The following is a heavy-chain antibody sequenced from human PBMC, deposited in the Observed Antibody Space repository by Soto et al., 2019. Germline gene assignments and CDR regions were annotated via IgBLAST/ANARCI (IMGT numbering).Heavy chain of an antibody. CDR3: YSYPDFWGGHTPL. CDR1: GFSITNTW. CDR2: VKSKADGGTA. J-gene: IGHJ4*02. V-gene: IGHV3-15*07. D-gene: IGHD3-3*01. Sequence: EVQLVESGGGLVQPGGSLRLSCAASGFSITNTWMHWVRQAPGKGLEWVGRVKSKADGGTADYAAPVKGRFIVSRDDSKNTQYLQMYSLKMEDTAVYYCYSYPDFWGGHTPLWGQGTPVTVSS.